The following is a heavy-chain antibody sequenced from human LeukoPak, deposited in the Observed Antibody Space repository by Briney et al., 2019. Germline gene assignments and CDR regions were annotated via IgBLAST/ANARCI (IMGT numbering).Heavy chain of an antibody. CDR2: GSWDGGSS. J-gene: IGHJ3*02. D-gene: IGHD1-1*01. CDR3: IKDLRLDPHFDTFDI. CDR1: GFTFDDYA. V-gene: IGHV3-9*01. Sequence: QPGGSLRLSCAASGFTFDDYAMHWVRQPPGKGLEWFSSGSWDGGSSVYADSVKGRFTISRDNAKRSLYLEISALTPEDTALYFCIKDLRLDPHFDTFDIWGQGTMVTASS.